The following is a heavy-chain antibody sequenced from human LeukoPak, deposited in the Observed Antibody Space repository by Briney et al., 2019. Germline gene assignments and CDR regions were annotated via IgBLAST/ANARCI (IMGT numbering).Heavy chain of an antibody. CDR2: ISWNGYST. CDR3: ARDSSGSLGY. CDR1: GFSFGGYT. Sequence: GGSLRLSCAASGFSFGGYTMHWVRQAPGKGLEWVSLISWNGYSTSYGDSVKGRFTISRDNNKNSLYLQMNSLRTEDTALYYCARDSSGSLGYWGQGTLVTVSS. J-gene: IGHJ4*02. D-gene: IGHD1-26*01. V-gene: IGHV3-43*01.